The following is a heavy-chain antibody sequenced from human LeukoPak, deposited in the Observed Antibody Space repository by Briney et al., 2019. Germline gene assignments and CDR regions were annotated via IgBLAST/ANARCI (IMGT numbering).Heavy chain of an antibody. CDR1: GGTFSSYA. CDR2: IIPIFGTA. Sequence: SVKVSCKASGGTFSSYAISWVRQAPGQGLEWMGGIIPIFGTANSAQKFQGRVTITADESTSTAYMELSSLRSEDTAVYYCARGPPLRLHYMDVWGKGTTVTVSS. CDR3: ARGPPLRLHYMDV. D-gene: IGHD5-12*01. V-gene: IGHV1-69*13. J-gene: IGHJ6*03.